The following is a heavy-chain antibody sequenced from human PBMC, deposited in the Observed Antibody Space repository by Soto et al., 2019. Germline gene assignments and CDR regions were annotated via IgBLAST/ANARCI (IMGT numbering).Heavy chain of an antibody. CDR3: ARDAVVTAAGTSDY. D-gene: IGHD6-13*01. J-gene: IGHJ4*02. V-gene: IGHV1-69*13. CDR1: GGTFSSYA. Sequence: SVKVSCKASGGTFSSYAISWVRQAPGQGLEWMGGIIPIFGTANYAQKFQGRVTITADESTSTAYMELSSLRSEDTAVYYCARDAVVTAAGTSDYWGQGTLVTVSS. CDR2: IIPIFGTA.